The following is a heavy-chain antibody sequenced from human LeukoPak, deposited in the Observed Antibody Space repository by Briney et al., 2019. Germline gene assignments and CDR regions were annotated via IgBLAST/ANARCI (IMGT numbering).Heavy chain of an antibody. D-gene: IGHD2-21*01. Sequence: GESLKISCKASGYSFTTYWIGWVRQMPGKGLEWMGIIYPDNSNTRYSPSFQGQVTISADKSINAAYLHWSSLRASDTAIYYCASARRGDYYWWFDPWGQGTLVTVSS. CDR3: ASARRGDYYWWFDP. V-gene: IGHV5-51*01. J-gene: IGHJ5*02. CDR2: IYPDNSNT. CDR1: GYSFTTYW.